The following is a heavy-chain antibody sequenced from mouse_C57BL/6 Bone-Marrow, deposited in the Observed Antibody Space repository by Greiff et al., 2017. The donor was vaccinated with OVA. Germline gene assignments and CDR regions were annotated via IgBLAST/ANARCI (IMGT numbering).Heavy chain of an antibody. Sequence: VQLQQPGAELVKPGASVKLSCKASGYTFTSYWMHWVKQRPGRGLEWIGRIDPNSGGTKYNEKFKSKDTLTVDKPSSTAYMQLSSLTSEDSAFYYGARGELGRRNNYAMDYWGQGTSVTVSS. CDR1: GYTFTSYW. J-gene: IGHJ4*01. D-gene: IGHD4-1*01. V-gene: IGHV1-72*01. CDR2: IDPNSGGT. CDR3: ARGELGRRNNYAMDY.